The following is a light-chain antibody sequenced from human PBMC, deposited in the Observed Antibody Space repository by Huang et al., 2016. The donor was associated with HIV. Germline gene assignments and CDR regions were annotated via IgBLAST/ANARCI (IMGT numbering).Light chain of an antibody. CDR1: RSLLYGSNRKNY. CDR2: WAS. CDR3: QQYYSLPLT. Sequence: DIVMTQSPDSLAVSLGERATINCKSNRSLLYGSNRKNYLAWYKQRPGQPPNLLIYWASTRESGVPDRFSGSGSGTDFTLTITSLQAEDVAIYYCQQYYSLPLTFGGGTKVEIK. J-gene: IGKJ4*01. V-gene: IGKV4-1*01.